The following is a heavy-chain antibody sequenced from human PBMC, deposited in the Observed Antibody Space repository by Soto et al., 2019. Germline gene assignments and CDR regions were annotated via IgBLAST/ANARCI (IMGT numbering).Heavy chain of an antibody. J-gene: IGHJ4*02. V-gene: IGHV1-18*01. CDR2: ISTYNGNT. CDR3: ARDGDVNTAMGRSSGY. Sequence: QVQLVQSGAEVNKPGASVKVSCKASGYTFTTYCISWLRQAPGQGLEWMGWISTYNGNTNYAQKVQGRVTMTTDTTTSTAYMELRRLRSDDTAGYYCARDGDVNTAMGRSSGYWGQGTLVTVSS. D-gene: IGHD5-18*01. CDR1: GYTFTTYC.